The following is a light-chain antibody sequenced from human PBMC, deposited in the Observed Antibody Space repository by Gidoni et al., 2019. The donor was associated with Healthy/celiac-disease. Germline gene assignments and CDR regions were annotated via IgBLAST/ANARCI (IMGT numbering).Light chain of an antibody. CDR2: QDS. V-gene: IGLV3-1*01. Sequence: SYELPQPPSASVSPGQTASITCPGDKSGDKYACWYQQKPGQSPVLVIYQDSKRPSGIPERFSGSNSGNTATLTISGTQAMDEADYYCQAWDSSTVVFGGGTKLTVL. J-gene: IGLJ2*01. CDR3: QAWDSSTVV. CDR1: KSGDKY.